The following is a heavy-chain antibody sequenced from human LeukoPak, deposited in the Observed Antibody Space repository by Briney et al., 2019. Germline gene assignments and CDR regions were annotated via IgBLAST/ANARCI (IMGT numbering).Heavy chain of an antibody. Sequence: GGSLRLSCAASGLTVSSNCMSWVREAPGQGLEWGSFIYSGGNTYYADSVKGPFTISRDNSKITLHLQMTSLRAEDTVMYHCARRAGDSSHPYDYWGQGTLVTVSS. V-gene: IGHV3-53*01. J-gene: IGHJ4*02. CDR3: ARRAGDSSHPYDY. D-gene: IGHD2-21*01. CDR1: GLTVSSNC. CDR2: IYSGGNT.